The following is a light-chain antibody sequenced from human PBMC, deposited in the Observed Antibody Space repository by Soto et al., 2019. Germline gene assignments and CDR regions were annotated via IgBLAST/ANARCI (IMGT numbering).Light chain of an antibody. CDR1: SSNIGAGYD. CDR2: GNT. J-gene: IGLJ1*01. V-gene: IGLV1-40*01. CDR3: QSYDTSLRV. Sequence: QSVLTQPPSVSGAPGQGVTISCTGSSSNIGAGYDVHWYQQFPGTAPKLLIYGNTNRPSGVPDRFSGSKSGTSASLTITGLQADDEADYYCQSYDTSLRVFGTGTKLTVL.